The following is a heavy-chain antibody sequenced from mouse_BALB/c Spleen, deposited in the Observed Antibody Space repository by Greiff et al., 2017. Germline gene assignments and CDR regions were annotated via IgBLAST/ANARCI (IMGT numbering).Heavy chain of an antibody. CDR3: ARLRFTTAAFDY. V-gene: IGHV3-8*02. CDR2: ISYSGST. J-gene: IGHJ2*01. CDR1: GDSITSGY. D-gene: IGHD1-2*01. Sequence: EVQLQQSGPSLVKPSQTLSLTCSVTGDSITSGYWNWIRKFPGNKLEYMGYISYSGSTYYNPSLKSRISITRDTSKNQYYLQLNSVTTEDTATYYCARLRFTTAAFDYWGQGTTLTVSS.